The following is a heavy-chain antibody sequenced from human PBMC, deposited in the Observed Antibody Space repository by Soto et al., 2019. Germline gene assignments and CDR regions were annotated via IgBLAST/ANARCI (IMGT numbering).Heavy chain of an antibody. V-gene: IGHV4-59*12. CDR2: IYYSGIT. Sequence: SDTLALPCTVSGDSISYYYLNWIRQPPGKGLEWIADIYYSGITSYNPSLKSRVTISVDTSKNQFSLKLSSVTAADTAVYYRARVTYYDFWSGSGYGMDVWGQGTTVTVSS. CDR1: GDSISYYY. D-gene: IGHD3-3*01. CDR3: ARVTYYDFWSGSGYGMDV. J-gene: IGHJ6*02.